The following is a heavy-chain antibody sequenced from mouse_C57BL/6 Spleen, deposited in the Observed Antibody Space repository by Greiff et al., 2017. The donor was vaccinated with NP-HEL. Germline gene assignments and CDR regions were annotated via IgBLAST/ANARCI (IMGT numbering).Heavy chain of an antibody. Sequence: EVKLVESGAELVKPGASVKLSCTASGFNIKDYYMHWVKQRTEQGLEWIGRIDPEDGETKYAPKFQGKATITADTSSNTAYLQLSSLTSEDTAVYYCARDYLSTMVTTGFAYWGQGLWSLSLQ. CDR1: GFNIKDYY. J-gene: IGHJ3*01. D-gene: IGHD2-2*01. V-gene: IGHV14-2*01. CDR2: IDPEDGET. CDR3: ARDYLSTMVTTGFAY.